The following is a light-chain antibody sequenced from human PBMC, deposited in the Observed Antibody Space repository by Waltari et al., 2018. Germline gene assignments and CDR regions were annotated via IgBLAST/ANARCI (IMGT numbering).Light chain of an antibody. CDR3: QQTNSLLALT. V-gene: IGKV1-12*01. CDR2: AAS. J-gene: IGKJ4*01. Sequence: LQMTQSHSSVSASLGDRVTIPCRASQDISTWFAWYQQKQGTVPNLLIYAASNLQSGVPSRFSGSGSGTDFTLTITSLQPEDFATYYCQQTNSLLALTSGGGTKVEMK. CDR1: QDISTW.